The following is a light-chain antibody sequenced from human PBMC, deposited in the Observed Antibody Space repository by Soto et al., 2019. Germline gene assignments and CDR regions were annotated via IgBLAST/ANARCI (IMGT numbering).Light chain of an antibody. CDR1: SSGVVGYNY. Sequence: QSALTQPASVSGSPGQSITISCTGASSGVVGYNYVSWYQYFPGRAPKLIIYEVSHRPSGVSSRFSGAKSGNTASLTISGLQAEDEADYYCMSYTSSRTLTFGGGTKLTVL. CDR3: MSYTSSRTLT. CDR2: EVS. V-gene: IGLV2-14*01. J-gene: IGLJ3*02.